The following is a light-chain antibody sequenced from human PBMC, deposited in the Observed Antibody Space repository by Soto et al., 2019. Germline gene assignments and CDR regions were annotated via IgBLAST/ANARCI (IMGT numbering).Light chain of an antibody. CDR3: QQRSNWPRT. CDR1: QSVGSS. J-gene: IGKJ2*01. V-gene: IGKV3-11*01. Sequence: EIVLTQSPATLSLSPGERATLSCRASQSVGSSLAWFQHKPGQAPRLLIYDASTRATGIPARFSGSGSGTDFTLTISSLEPEDFAVYYCQQRSNWPRTFGQGTKLEIK. CDR2: DAS.